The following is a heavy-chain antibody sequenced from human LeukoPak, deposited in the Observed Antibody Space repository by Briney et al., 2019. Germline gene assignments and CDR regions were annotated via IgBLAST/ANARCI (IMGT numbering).Heavy chain of an antibody. CDR3: ARVVAAAGPYYYGMDV. V-gene: IGHV4-34*01. CDR2: INHSGST. D-gene: IGHD6-13*01. J-gene: IGHJ6*02. CDR1: GGSFSGYY. Sequence: SETLSLTCAVYGGSFSGYYWSWIRQPPGKGLEWIGEINHSGSTNYNPSLKSRVTISVDTSKNQFSLKLSSVTAADTAVYYCARVVAAAGPYYYGMDVWGQGTTVTVSS.